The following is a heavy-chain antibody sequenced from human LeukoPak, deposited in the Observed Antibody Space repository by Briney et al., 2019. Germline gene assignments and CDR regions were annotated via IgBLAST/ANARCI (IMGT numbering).Heavy chain of an antibody. D-gene: IGHD5-24*01. J-gene: IGHJ4*02. CDR1: EFTFGDFA. CDR3: ASLATIFDY. CDR2: ISSSGSTI. Sequence: GGSLRLSCTASEFTFGDFAISWVRQAPGKGLEWVSYISSSGSTIYYADSVKGRFTISRDNAKNSLYLQMNSLRAEDTAVYYCASLATIFDYWGQGTLVTVSS. V-gene: IGHV3-48*03.